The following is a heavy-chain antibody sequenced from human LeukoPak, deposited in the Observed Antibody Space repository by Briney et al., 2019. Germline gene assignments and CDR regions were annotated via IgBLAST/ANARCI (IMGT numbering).Heavy chain of an antibody. Sequence: SETLSLTCTVSGYSISSGYYWGWIRQPPGKGLEWIGSIHHSGSTYYNPSLKSRVTISVDTSKNQFSLKLSSVTAADTAVYYCARDMIGGWPFDYWGQGTLVTVSS. CDR3: ARDMIGGWPFDY. J-gene: IGHJ4*02. D-gene: IGHD6-19*01. V-gene: IGHV4-38-2*02. CDR2: IHHSGST. CDR1: GYSISSGYY.